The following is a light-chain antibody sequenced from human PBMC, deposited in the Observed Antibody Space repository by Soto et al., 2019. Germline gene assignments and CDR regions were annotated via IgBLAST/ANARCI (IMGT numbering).Light chain of an antibody. Sequence: QSALTQPASVSGSPGQSITISCTGTSSDVGGYNYVSWYQQYPGKAPKLMIYHVSNRPSGVSKRFSGSKSGNSASLTISGLQAEDEADYYCSSYTSTSTYVFGTGTKLTVL. V-gene: IGLV2-14*01. CDR1: SSDVGGYNY. CDR3: SSYTSTSTYV. J-gene: IGLJ1*01. CDR2: HVS.